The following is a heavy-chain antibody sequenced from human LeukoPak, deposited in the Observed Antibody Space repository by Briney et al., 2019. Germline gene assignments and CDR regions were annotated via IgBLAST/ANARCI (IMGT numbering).Heavy chain of an antibody. CDR2: ISSSSSYI. J-gene: IGHJ4*02. CDR3: ARDSDCSGYCDY. CDR1: GFTFSSYS. D-gene: IGHD2-21*02. Sequence: GGSLRLSCAASGFTFSSYSMNWVRQAPGKGLEWVSSISSSSSYIYYADSVKGRFTISRDNAKNSLYLQMNSLRAEDTAVYYCARDSDCSGYCDYWGRGTLVTVSS. V-gene: IGHV3-21*01.